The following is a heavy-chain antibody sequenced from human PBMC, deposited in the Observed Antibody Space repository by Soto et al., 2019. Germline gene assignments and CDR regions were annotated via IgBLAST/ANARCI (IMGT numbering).Heavy chain of an antibody. Sequence: PGGSLRLSCAASGFTFDDYAMHWVRQAPGKGLEWVSGISWNSGSIGYADSVKGRFTISRDNAKNSLYLQMNSLRAEDTALYYCSKAVPNGLGYYGMDVWGQGTTVTVSS. J-gene: IGHJ6*02. V-gene: IGHV3-9*01. D-gene: IGHD7-27*01. CDR2: ISWNSGSI. CDR3: SKAVPNGLGYYGMDV. CDR1: GFTFDDYA.